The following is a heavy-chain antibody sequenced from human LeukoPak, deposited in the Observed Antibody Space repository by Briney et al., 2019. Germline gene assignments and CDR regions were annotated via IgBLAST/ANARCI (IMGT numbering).Heavy chain of an antibody. Sequence: PSETLSLTCTVSGGSISSSSYYWGWIRQPPGKGLEWIGSIYYSGSTYYNPSLKSRVTISVDTSKNQFSLKLSSVTAADTAVYYCARGLSYSSGWLPWGQGTLVTVSS. J-gene: IGHJ5*02. CDR1: GGSISSSSYY. CDR2: IYYSGST. V-gene: IGHV4-39*07. CDR3: ARGLSYSSGWLP. D-gene: IGHD6-19*01.